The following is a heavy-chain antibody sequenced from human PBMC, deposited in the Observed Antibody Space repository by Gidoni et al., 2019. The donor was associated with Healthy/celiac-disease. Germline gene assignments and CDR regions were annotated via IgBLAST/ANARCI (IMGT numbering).Heavy chain of an antibody. CDR2: IYSGGST. CDR1: GFTVSSNY. V-gene: IGHV3-53*01. CDR3: ARGRYYGSGFKVGERASYGMDV. J-gene: IGHJ6*02. Sequence: EVQLVESGGGLIQPGGSLRLSCAASGFTVSSNYMSWVRQAPGKGLEWVSVIYSGGSTYYADSVKGRFTISRDNSKNTLYLQMNSLRAEDTAVYYCARGRYYGSGFKVGERASYGMDVWGQGTTVTVSS. D-gene: IGHD3-10*01.